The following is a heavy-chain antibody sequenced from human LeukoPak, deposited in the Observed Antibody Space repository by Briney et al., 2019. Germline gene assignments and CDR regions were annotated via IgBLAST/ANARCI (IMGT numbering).Heavy chain of an antibody. V-gene: IGHV3-53*01. CDR2: IYSGGST. D-gene: IGHD3-10*01. CDR1: GFTVSSNY. Sequence: PGGSLRLSCAASGFTVSSNYMTWVRQAPGKGLEWVSVIYSGGSTYYADSVKGRFTISRDNSKNTLYLQMYSLRAEDTAVYYCASGSGSYRTPYYYMDVWGTGTTVTVSS. CDR3: ASGSGSYRTPYYYMDV. J-gene: IGHJ6*03.